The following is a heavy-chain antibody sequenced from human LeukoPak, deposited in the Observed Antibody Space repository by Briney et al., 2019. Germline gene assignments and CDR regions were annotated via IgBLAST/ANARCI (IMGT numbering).Heavy chain of an antibody. Sequence: AGGSLRLSCAASGFTFSNAWMNWVRQAPGKGLEWVGRIKSKTDGGTTDYAAPVKGRFTISRDDSKNTLYLQMNSPKTEDTAVYYCTTGIYYYDSSPLTFWGQGTLVTVSS. CDR3: TTGIYYYDSSPLTF. CDR2: IKSKTDGGTT. V-gene: IGHV3-15*07. J-gene: IGHJ4*02. CDR1: GFTFSNAW. D-gene: IGHD3-22*01.